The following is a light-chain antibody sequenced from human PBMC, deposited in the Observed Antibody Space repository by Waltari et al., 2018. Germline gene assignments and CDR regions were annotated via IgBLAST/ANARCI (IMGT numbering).Light chain of an antibody. J-gene: IGLJ2*01. V-gene: IGLV1-40*01. Sequence: QSVLTQPPSVSGAPGQRVTISCTGSSSKIGAGYDVHWYQQLPGTAPKLLIYGTSNRPSGVPDRFSGSKSGTSASLAITGLQAEDEADYYCQSYDSSLSALFGGGTKLTVL. CDR3: QSYDSSLSAL. CDR1: SSKIGAGYD. CDR2: GTS.